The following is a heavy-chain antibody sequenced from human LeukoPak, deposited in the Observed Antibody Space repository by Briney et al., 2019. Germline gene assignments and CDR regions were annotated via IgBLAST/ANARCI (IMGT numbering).Heavy chain of an antibody. CDR1: GGSISSGDYY. CDR2: IYYSGST. J-gene: IGHJ4*02. V-gene: IGHV4-30-4*01. CDR3: ARAAYYYDSSGTFDY. Sequence: SETLSLTCTVSGGSISSGDYYWSWIRQPPGTGLEWIGHIYYSGSTYYNPSLKSRFNISLDTSKNQFSLKLSSVTAADTAVYYCARAAYYYDSSGTFDYWGQGTLVTVSS. D-gene: IGHD3-22*01.